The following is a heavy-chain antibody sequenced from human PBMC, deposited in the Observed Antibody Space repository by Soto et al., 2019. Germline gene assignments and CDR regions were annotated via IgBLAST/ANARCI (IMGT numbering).Heavy chain of an antibody. CDR2: IYHSGST. D-gene: IGHD1-26*01. Sequence: SETLSLTCAVSGGSISSGGYSWSWIRQPPGKGLEWIGYIYHSGSTYYNPSLKSRVTISVDRSKNQFSLKLSSVTAADTAVYYCARDSGSSLDYWGQGTLVTVS. J-gene: IGHJ4*02. CDR1: GGSISSGGYS. CDR3: ARDSGSSLDY. V-gene: IGHV4-30-2*01.